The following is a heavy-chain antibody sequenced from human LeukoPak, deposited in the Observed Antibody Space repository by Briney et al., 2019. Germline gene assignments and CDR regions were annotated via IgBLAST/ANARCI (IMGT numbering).Heavy chain of an antibody. V-gene: IGHV3-15*01. CDR3: TTDLGTVTTPPGFDY. CDR2: IKSKGAGRTT. CDR1: GFTVSNAW. J-gene: IGHJ4*02. D-gene: IGHD4-17*01. Sequence: PGGSLRLSCAASGFTVSNAWMSWVRQAPGKGLEWVGRIKSKGAGRTTHYAAPGKGRITISRDDSKNTLYLQMNSLKTEDTAVYYCTTDLGTVTTPPGFDYWGQGTLVTVSS.